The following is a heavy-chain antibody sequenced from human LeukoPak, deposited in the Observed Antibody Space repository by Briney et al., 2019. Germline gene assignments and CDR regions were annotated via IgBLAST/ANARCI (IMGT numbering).Heavy chain of an antibody. CDR3: ARGEGLLQQLGGY. Sequence: GGSLRLSCAASGFTVSTNYMSWVRQAPGKGLEGVSVIYSSSVGRTYYAGSVKGRFTISRDNSKNTLYLQMNSLRPEDTAVYYCARGEGLLQQLGGYWGQGTLVTVSS. CDR2: IYSSSVGRT. D-gene: IGHD6-13*01. J-gene: IGHJ4*02. CDR1: GFTVSTNY. V-gene: IGHV3-53*05.